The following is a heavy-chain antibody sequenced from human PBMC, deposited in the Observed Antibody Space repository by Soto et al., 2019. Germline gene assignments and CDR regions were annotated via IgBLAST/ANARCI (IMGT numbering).Heavy chain of an antibody. CDR3: ARDGPYGSGSYRTFDP. Sequence: QVQVQESGPGLVKPSQTLSLTCTVSGVSIRSGGSAWSWIRQHPGKGLEWIGYIYYTGKTLYNPSLKSRVTVSLDTSKNQFSLKLSSVTAADTAVYYCARDGPYGSGSYRTFDPWGQGTLVTVSS. CDR1: GVSIRSGGSA. D-gene: IGHD3-10*01. J-gene: IGHJ5*02. CDR2: IYYTGKT. V-gene: IGHV4-31*02.